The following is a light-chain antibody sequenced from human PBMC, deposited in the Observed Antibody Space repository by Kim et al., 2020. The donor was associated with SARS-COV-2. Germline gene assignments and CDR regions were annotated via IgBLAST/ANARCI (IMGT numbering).Light chain of an antibody. CDR3: QQYYSSPPT. J-gene: IGKJ4*01. CDR2: FAS. CDR1: QSVLKSANNKNY. Sequence: APINCKSSQSVLKSANNKNYFAWYQQKPGQPPKRLIYFASTRDSGVPDRFSGRGSETDFSLSICTRQAEDVAVYDCQQYYSSPPTYGGATKLYI. V-gene: IGKV4-1*01.